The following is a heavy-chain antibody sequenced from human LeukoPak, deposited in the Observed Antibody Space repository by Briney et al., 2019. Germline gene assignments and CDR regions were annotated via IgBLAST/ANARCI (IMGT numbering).Heavy chain of an antibody. V-gene: IGHV3-33*01. Sequence: GGSLRLSCAASGFSFSSYGMHWVRQAAGEGLEWVAVIWYDGTNKYYADSVKGRFTISRDNSKNTLYLQMNSLRAEDTAVYYCARVYSNSPEYGMDVWGQGATVTVSS. J-gene: IGHJ6*02. CDR2: IWYDGTNK. CDR3: ARVYSNSPEYGMDV. CDR1: GFSFSSYG. D-gene: IGHD2/OR15-2a*01.